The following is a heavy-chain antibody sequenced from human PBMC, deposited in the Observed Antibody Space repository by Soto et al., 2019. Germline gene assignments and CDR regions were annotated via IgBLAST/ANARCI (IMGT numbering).Heavy chain of an antibody. CDR1: GGSVSSRTYY. Sequence: PSETLSLTCTVSGGSVSSRTYYWGWIRQPPGKGLEWIGSISYSGNNYYNTSLKSRVTISVDTSKNQFSLKLSSVTAADTAVYYCARHGVIAVAGTRYYYGMDVWGQGTTVTVSS. J-gene: IGHJ6*02. V-gene: IGHV4-39*01. CDR3: ARHGVIAVAGTRYYYGMDV. D-gene: IGHD6-19*01. CDR2: ISYSGNN.